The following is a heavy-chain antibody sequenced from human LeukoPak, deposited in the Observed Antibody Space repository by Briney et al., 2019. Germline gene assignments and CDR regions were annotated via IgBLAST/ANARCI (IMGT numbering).Heavy chain of an antibody. Sequence: PSETLSLTCAVTGGSISSSTWGSCVRLPPGKGLEWIGEIFHSGSTNFNPSLKSRLTMSVDESKHEFSLGLTSVTAADTAVYYCARRDYYAGGGRNWFDPWGHGTLVTVSS. CDR3: ARRDYYAGGGRNWFDP. CDR1: GGSISSSTW. J-gene: IGHJ5*02. D-gene: IGHD3-16*01. V-gene: IGHV4-4*02. CDR2: IFHSGST.